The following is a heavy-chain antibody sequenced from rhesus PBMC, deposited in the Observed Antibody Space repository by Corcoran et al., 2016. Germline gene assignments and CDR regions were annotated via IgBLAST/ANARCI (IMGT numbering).Heavy chain of an antibody. CDR3: ARNYWGDYD. Sequence: QVQLQESGPGVVKPSETLSLTCAVSGGSISDRYRWSWIRQPPGKGLEWIGYIYGSSKRTNFNHSLRSRVTISKDTSKNQFSLKLSSVTAADTAVYYCARNYWGDYDWGQGVLVTVSS. V-gene: IGHV4S10*01. D-gene: IGHD3-34*01. CDR2: IYGSSKRT. CDR1: GGSISDRYR. J-gene: IGHJ4*01.